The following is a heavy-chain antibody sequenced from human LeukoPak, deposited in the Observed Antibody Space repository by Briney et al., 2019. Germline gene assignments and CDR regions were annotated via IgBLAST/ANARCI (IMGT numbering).Heavy chain of an antibody. CDR2: IVVGSGST. CDR1: GFTFTSSA. D-gene: IGHD3-22*01. Sequence: SVKVSCKASGFTFTSSAMQWVRQARGQRLEWIGWIVVGSGSTTFAQQFQGRVSMTRDLSTNTVYMELSSLRSDDTAVYYCARDSYDTSGQFHNNWFDPWGQGTLVTVSS. CDR3: ARDSYDTSGQFHNNWFDP. J-gene: IGHJ5*02. V-gene: IGHV1-58*02.